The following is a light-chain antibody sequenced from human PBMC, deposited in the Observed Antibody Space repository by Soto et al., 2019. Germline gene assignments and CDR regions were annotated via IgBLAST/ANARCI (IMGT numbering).Light chain of an antibody. CDR3: QHYNSYSEA. J-gene: IGKJ1*01. V-gene: IGKV3-15*01. CDR1: QSVSSN. Sequence: TQAPCILSLSPGERATLSCGASQSVSSNLAWYQQKPGQAPRLLIYSASTRATGIPARFSGSGSGTEFTLTISSLQPDDFATYYCQHYNSYSEAFGQGTKV. CDR2: SAS.